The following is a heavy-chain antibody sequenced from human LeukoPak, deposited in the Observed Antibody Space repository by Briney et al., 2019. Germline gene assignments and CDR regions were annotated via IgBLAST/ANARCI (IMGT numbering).Heavy chain of an antibody. CDR2: IYYSGST. J-gene: IGHJ4*02. CDR3: ASWLETAGYYYDSSGPFDY. Sequence: SATLSLTCTVSGGSISSSSYYWGWLRQPPGKGLEWFGSIYYSGSTYYNESLKSRVTISVDTSKNQFSLKLSSVTAADTAVYYCASWLETAGYYYDSSGPFDYWGQGTLVTVSS. CDR1: GGSISSSSYY. D-gene: IGHD3-22*01. V-gene: IGHV4-39*01.